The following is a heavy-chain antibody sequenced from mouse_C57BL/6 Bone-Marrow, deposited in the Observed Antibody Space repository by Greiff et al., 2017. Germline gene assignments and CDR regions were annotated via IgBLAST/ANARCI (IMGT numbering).Heavy chain of an antibody. CDR3: ARYGLYYGSSYAMDY. Sequence: QVQLQQSGPELVKPGASVKISCKASGYSFTSYYIHWVKQRPGQGLEWIGWIYPGSGNTKYNEKFKGKATLTADTSSSTAYMQLSSLTSEDSAVYYCARYGLYYGSSYAMDYWGQGTSVTVSS. V-gene: IGHV1-66*01. CDR1: GYSFTSYY. J-gene: IGHJ4*01. D-gene: IGHD1-1*01. CDR2: IYPGSGNT.